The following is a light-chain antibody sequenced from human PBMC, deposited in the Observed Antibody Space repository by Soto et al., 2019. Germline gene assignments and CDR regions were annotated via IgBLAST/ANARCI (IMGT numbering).Light chain of an antibody. Sequence: EIVLTQSPGTLSSSPGERATLSCRARQRVSSSYLAWYQQKPGQAPRLLIYGASIRATGIPARFSGSGSGTDYTLTISRLESEDFAVYYCQQYGSSPPYTFGQGTKLEIK. J-gene: IGKJ2*01. CDR1: QRVSSSY. V-gene: IGKV3-20*01. CDR2: GAS. CDR3: QQYGSSPPYT.